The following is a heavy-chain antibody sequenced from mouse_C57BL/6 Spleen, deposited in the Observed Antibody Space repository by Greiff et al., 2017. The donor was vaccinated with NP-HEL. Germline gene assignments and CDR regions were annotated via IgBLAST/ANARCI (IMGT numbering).Heavy chain of an antibody. J-gene: IGHJ3*01. CDR2: ISDGGSYT. Sequence: EVKLVESGGGLVKPGGSLKLSCAASGFTFSSYAMSWVRQTPEKRLEWVATISDGGSYTYYPDNVKGRFTISRDNAKNNLYLQMSHLKSEDTAMYYCARRDGNPWLAYWGQGTLVTVAA. V-gene: IGHV5-4*03. CDR3: ARRDGNPWLAY. CDR1: GFTFSSYA. D-gene: IGHD2-1*01.